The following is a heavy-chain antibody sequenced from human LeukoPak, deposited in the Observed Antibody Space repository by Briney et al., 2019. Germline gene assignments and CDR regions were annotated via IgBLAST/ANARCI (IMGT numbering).Heavy chain of an antibody. D-gene: IGHD6-6*01. V-gene: IGHV7-4-1*02. J-gene: IGHJ5*02. Sequence: ASVKVSCKASGYTFTTYAMNWVRQAPGQGLEWMGWINTNTGNPTYAQGFTGRFVFSLDTPVSTAYLQISSLKAEDTAVYYCARALAARFRFDPWGQGTLVTVSS. CDR3: ARALAARFRFDP. CDR2: INTNTGNP. CDR1: GYTFTTYA.